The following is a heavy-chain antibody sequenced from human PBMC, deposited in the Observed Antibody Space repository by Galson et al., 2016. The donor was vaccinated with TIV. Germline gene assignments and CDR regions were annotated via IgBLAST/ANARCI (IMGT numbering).Heavy chain of an antibody. J-gene: IGHJ6*02. V-gene: IGHV3-23*01. Sequence: SLRISCAASGFTFSSHAMTWVRRPPGKGLEWVSAISAGGGSTYYADSVQGRFTISRDNSKNTQYLQMNSLRAEDTAIYYCAKVPSSGFSYYYGLDVWGQGTTVTVSS. D-gene: IGHD3-22*01. CDR1: GFTFSSHA. CDR2: ISAGGGST. CDR3: AKVPSSGFSYYYGLDV.